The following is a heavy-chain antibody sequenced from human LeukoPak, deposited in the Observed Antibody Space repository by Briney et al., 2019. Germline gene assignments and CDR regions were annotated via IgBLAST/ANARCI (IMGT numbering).Heavy chain of an antibody. V-gene: IGHV3-33*06. Sequence: GGSLRLSCTASGFTFSDYGMHWVRQAPGKGLEWVAVIWYDGKNEYYADSVKGRFTISRDNSKNTMYLQLNSLRVEDTAVYYCAKPEGNFWSGFDYWGQGTLVTVSS. J-gene: IGHJ4*02. CDR1: GFTFSDYG. CDR2: IWYDGKNE. CDR3: AKPEGNFWSGFDY. D-gene: IGHD3-3*01.